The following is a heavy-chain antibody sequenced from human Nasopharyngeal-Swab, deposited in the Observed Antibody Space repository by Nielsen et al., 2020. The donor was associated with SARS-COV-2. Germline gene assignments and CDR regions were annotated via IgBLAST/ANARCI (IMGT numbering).Heavy chain of an antibody. Sequence: GGSLRLSCAASGFTVTYNYMSWVRQAPGKGLEWVSLISTGGTTSYADSVKGRFTISRDISKNTLYLQMNSLRAEGTAVYYCARDRGFDGYYYMDVWGKGTTVTVSS. D-gene: IGHD3-10*01. V-gene: IGHV3-53*01. CDR1: GFTVTYNY. J-gene: IGHJ6*03. CDR3: ARDRGFDGYYYMDV. CDR2: ISTGGTT.